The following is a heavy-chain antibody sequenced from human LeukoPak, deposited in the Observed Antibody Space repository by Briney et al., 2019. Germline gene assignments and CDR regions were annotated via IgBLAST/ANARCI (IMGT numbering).Heavy chain of an antibody. Sequence: GGSLRLSCAASGFTFSSYWMNWVRQAPGKGLEWVANIKQDGSEKYYVDSVKGRFTVSRDNAQNSLYLQMNSLRADDTAVYYCVRDWPGYGYAADPWGQGTLVTVSS. D-gene: IGHD5-18*01. V-gene: IGHV3-7*01. CDR3: VRDWPGYGYAADP. CDR1: GFTFSSYW. J-gene: IGHJ5*02. CDR2: IKQDGSEK.